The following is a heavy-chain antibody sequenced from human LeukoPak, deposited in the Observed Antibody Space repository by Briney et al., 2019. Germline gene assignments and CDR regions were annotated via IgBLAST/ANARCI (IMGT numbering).Heavy chain of an antibody. Sequence: GGSLRLSCAASGFTFSGSAMHWVRQASGKGLEWVGRIRSKANSYATAYAASVKGRFTISRDDSKNTAYLQMNSLKTEDTAVYYCTREYYGSGSLRDAFDIWGQGTMVTVSS. V-gene: IGHV3-73*01. CDR1: GFTFSGSA. CDR2: IRSKANSYAT. J-gene: IGHJ3*02. D-gene: IGHD3-10*01. CDR3: TREYYGSGSLRDAFDI.